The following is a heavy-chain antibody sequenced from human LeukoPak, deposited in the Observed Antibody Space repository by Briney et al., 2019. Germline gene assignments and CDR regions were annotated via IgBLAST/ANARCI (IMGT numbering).Heavy chain of an antibody. Sequence: TGGSLRLSCAASGFTFSDYYMSWIRQAPGKGLEWVSYLSSGSSYTNYADSVKGRFTISRGNAENALYLQMNSLRAEDTAVYYCARSVIPNSGYEAYFDYWGQGTLVTVSS. V-gene: IGHV3-11*03. J-gene: IGHJ4*02. CDR1: GFTFSDYY. D-gene: IGHD5-12*01. CDR2: LSSGSSYT. CDR3: ARSVIPNSGYEAYFDY.